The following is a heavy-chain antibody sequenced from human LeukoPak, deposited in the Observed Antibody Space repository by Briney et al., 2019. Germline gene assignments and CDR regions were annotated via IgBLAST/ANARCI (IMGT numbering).Heavy chain of an antibody. V-gene: IGHV3-49*03. CDR1: GFTFGDYA. CDR2: IRSKAYGGTS. J-gene: IGHJ4*02. D-gene: IGHD5-12*01. CDR3: SRSGGGYDYVDY. Sequence: GRSLKLSCTASGFTFGDYAMNWIRQAPGKGLEWVGFIRSKAYGGTSEYAASVKGRFSISRDDSKSIAYLQMNSLKTEDTAVYYCSRSGGGYDYVDYWGQGTLVTVS.